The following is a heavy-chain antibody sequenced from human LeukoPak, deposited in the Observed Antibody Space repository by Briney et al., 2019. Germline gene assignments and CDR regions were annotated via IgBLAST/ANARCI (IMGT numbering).Heavy chain of an antibody. CDR1: GYTFTRYY. J-gene: IGHJ5*02. CDR3: ARGKEGSGWYGGWFDP. CDR2: INPSGGTT. D-gene: IGHD6-19*01. V-gene: IGHV1-46*04. Sequence: ASVKVSCKASGYTFTRYYMHWVRQAPGQGLEWMGIINPSGGTTSYALKLQGRVTMTRDTSTTTVYMELSSLRFEDTAVYYCARGKEGSGWYGGWFDPWGQGTLVTVSS.